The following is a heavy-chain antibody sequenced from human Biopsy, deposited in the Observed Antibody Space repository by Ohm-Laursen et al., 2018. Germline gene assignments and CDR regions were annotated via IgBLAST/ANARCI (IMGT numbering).Heavy chain of an antibody. Sequence: TLSLTCAVYGGSFTGYFWSWIRQPPGKGLEWIGDITQSGSTNYSLSLKSRVTISVDTAKKQFSLSLRSVTAADTAVYYCARVPLPGIGAAYQGRFLYGMDVWGQGTTVSVSS. CDR1: GGSFTGYF. CDR3: ARVPLPGIGAAYQGRFLYGMDV. CDR2: ITQSGST. D-gene: IGHD6-13*01. J-gene: IGHJ6*02. V-gene: IGHV4-34*01.